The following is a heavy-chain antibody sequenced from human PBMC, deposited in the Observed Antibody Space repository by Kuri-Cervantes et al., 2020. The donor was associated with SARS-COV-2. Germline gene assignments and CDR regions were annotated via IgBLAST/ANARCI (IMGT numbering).Heavy chain of an antibody. V-gene: IGHV1-8*03. CDR3: ARAFSNYVDWFDP. CDR1: GYTFTSYG. Sequence: ASVKVSCKASGYTFTSYGISWVRQAPGQGLEWMGWMNPNSGNTGYAQKFQGRVTITRNTSISTAYMELSSLRSEDTAVYYCARAFSNYVDWFDPWGQGTLVTVSS. CDR2: MNPNSGNT. D-gene: IGHD4-11*01. J-gene: IGHJ5*02.